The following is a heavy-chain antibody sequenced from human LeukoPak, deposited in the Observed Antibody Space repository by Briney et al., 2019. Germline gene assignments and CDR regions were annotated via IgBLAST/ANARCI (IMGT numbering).Heavy chain of an antibody. Sequence: ASVKVPCKASGYTFTSYGISWVRQAPGQGLEWMGWISAYNGNTNYAQKLQGRVTMTTDASTSTAYMELRSLRSDDTAVYYCARDVRRSGYCSGGSCYSRLGYWGQGTLVTVSS. CDR2: ISAYNGNT. CDR3: ARDVRRSGYCSGGSCYSRLGY. D-gene: IGHD2-15*01. J-gene: IGHJ4*02. V-gene: IGHV1-18*01. CDR1: GYTFTSYG.